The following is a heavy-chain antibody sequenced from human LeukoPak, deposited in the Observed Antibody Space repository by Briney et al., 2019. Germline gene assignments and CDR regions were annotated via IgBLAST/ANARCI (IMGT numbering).Heavy chain of an antibody. Sequence: GGTLRLSCAASGFTFSSYWMHWVRQAPGKGLVWVSRINSDGSSTSYADSVKGRFTISRDNAKNTLYLQMNSLRAEDTAVYYCARAPDYDFWSGTLDYWGQGTLVTVSS. CDR2: INSDGSST. D-gene: IGHD3-3*01. CDR3: ARAPDYDFWSGTLDY. V-gene: IGHV3-74*01. CDR1: GFTFSSYW. J-gene: IGHJ4*02.